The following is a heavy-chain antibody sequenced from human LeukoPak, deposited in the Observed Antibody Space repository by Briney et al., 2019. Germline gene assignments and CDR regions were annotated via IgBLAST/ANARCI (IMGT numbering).Heavy chain of an antibody. Sequence: GGSLRLSCAASGFTFSNYSMNWVRQAPGKGLEWVSYISSSSSTIYYADSVKGRFTISRDNAKNSLYLQMNSLRAEDTAVYYCARGRIGYYYYMDVWGKGTTVTVSS. J-gene: IGHJ6*03. CDR2: ISSSSSTI. CDR1: GFTFSNYS. V-gene: IGHV3-48*04. D-gene: IGHD2-21*01. CDR3: ARGRIGYYYYMDV.